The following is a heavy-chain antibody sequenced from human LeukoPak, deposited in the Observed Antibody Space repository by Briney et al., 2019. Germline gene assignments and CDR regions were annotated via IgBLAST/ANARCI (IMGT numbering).Heavy chain of an antibody. J-gene: IGHJ4*02. Sequence: PGGSLRLSCAASGFTFSNAWLNWVRQAPGKGPEWVSVIYTSGITYYADSVRGRFTISRDNSKNTLYLQMDSLTAEDTAVYYCAREDAGGTYSFDYWGQGTLVTVSS. CDR3: AREDAGGTYSFDY. CDR1: GFTFSNAW. D-gene: IGHD1-26*01. V-gene: IGHV3-66*01. CDR2: IYTSGIT.